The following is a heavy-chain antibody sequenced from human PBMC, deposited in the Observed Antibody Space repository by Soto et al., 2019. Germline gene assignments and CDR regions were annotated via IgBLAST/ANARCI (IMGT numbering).Heavy chain of an antibody. CDR2: IVVGSGNT. CDR1: GFTFTSSA. CDR3: AAESSRDDILTGLDYYGMDV. V-gene: IGHV1-58*01. J-gene: IGHJ6*02. Sequence: GASVKVSCKASGFTFTSSAVQWVRQARGRRLEWIGWIVVGSGNTNYAQKFQERVTITRDMSTSTAYMELSSLRSEDTAVYYCAAESSRDDILTGLDYYGMDVWGQGTTVTVSS. D-gene: IGHD3-9*01.